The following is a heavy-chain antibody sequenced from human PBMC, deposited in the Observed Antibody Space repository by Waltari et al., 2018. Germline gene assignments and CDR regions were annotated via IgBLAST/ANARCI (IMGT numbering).Heavy chain of an antibody. CDR3: ARGRPVTIFGVVIIRPPDY. Sequence: QVQLQQWGAGLLKPSETLSLTCAVYGGSFSGYYWSWTRQPPGKGLEWIGEIKHSGSTNYNPSLKSRVTISVDTSKNQFSLKLSSVTAADTAVYYCARGRPVTIFGVVIIRPPDYWGQGTLVTVSS. D-gene: IGHD3-3*01. CDR1: GGSFSGYY. CDR2: IKHSGST. J-gene: IGHJ4*02. V-gene: IGHV4-34*01.